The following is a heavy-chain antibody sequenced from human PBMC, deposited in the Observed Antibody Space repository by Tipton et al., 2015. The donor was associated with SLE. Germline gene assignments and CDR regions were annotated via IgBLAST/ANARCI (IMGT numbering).Heavy chain of an antibody. CDR1: GGSVSSGTHY. CDR2: VYYDGNT. CDR3: ARGRGYFDY. J-gene: IGHJ4*02. Sequence: TLSLTCTVSGGSVSSGTHYWGWIRQAPGKGLEWIGSVYYDGNTFYNPSLKSRISVSVDTSKSQISLRLSSVTAADTAVYYCARGRGYFDYWGQGTLVTVSS. V-gene: IGHV4-39*01.